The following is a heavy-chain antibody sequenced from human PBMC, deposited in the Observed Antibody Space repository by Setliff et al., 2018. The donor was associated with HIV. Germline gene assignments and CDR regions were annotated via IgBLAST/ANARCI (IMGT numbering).Heavy chain of an antibody. CDR2: IYPGDSDI. D-gene: IGHD6-19*01. Sequence: PGESLKISCEASGYTFTNYWISWVRQMPGKGLEWMGIIYPGDSDIIYSPSFQGQVTISADKSITTAYLQWSSLKASDTAIYYCVRHRSAVAGTRIGYCYYMDVWGKGTTVTVTS. V-gene: IGHV5-51*01. CDR3: VRHRSAVAGTRIGYCYYMDV. CDR1: GYTFTNYW. J-gene: IGHJ6*03.